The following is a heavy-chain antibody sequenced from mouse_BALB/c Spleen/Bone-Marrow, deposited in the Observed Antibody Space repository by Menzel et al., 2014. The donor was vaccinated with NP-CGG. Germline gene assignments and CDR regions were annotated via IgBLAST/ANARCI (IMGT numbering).Heavy chain of an antibody. Sequence: EVNVVESGGGLVKLGGSLKLSCAASGFTFSSYYMSWVRQTPEKRLELVAAINSNGGSTYYPDTVKGRFTISRDNAKNTLYLQMSSLKSEDTALYYCARRGSSPYYFDYWGQGTTLTVSS. J-gene: IGHJ2*01. CDR1: GFTFSSYY. D-gene: IGHD1-1*01. V-gene: IGHV5-6-2*01. CDR2: INSNGGST. CDR3: ARRGSSPYYFDY.